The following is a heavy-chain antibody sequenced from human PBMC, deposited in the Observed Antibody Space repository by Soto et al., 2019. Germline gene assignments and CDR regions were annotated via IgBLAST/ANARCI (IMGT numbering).Heavy chain of an antibody. D-gene: IGHD6-19*01. V-gene: IGHV1-69*01. CDR3: ARNTSSGWYEFNWFAP. J-gene: IGHJ5*02. Sequence: QVQLVQSGAEVKKPGSSVKVSCKASGGTFSSYAISWVRQAPGQGLEWMGGIIPIFGTANYAQKFQGRVKITADESTSTAYRELRSLRSEDTAVYYCARNTSSGWYEFNWFAPWGQGTLVTVSS. CDR2: IIPIFGTA. CDR1: GGTFSSYA.